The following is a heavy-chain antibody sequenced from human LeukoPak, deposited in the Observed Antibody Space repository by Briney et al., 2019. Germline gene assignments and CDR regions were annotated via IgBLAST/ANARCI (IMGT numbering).Heavy chain of an antibody. V-gene: IGHV4-61*01. J-gene: IGHJ4*02. CDR1: GGSIISSSYY. Sequence: PSETLSLTCTVSGGSIISSSYYWSWIRQPPGKGLEWIGYIYYSGSTNYNPSLKSRVTISVDTSKNQFSLKLSSVTAADTAVYYCARVQESQIDYYFDYWGQGTLVTVSS. CDR2: IYYSGST. D-gene: IGHD3-9*01. CDR3: ARVQESQIDYYFDY.